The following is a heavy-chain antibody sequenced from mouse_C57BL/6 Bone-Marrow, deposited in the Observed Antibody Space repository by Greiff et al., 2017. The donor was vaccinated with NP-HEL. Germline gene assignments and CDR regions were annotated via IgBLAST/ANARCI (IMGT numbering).Heavy chain of an antibody. J-gene: IGHJ1*03. Sequence: QVQLQQSGPGLVQPSQSLSITCTVSGFSLTSYGVHWVRQSPGKGLEWLGVIWRGGSTDYNAAFMSRLSITKDNSKSQVFFKMNSLQADDTAIYYCAKRGTVGPRYFDDWGTGTTVTVSS. D-gene: IGHD1-1*01. CDR1: GFSLTSYG. CDR2: IWRGGST. V-gene: IGHV2-5*01. CDR3: AKRGTVGPRYFDD.